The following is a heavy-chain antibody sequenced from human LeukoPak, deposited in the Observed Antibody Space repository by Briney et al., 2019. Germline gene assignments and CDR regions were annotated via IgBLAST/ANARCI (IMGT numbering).Heavy chain of an antibody. V-gene: IGHV3-7*01. Sequence: TGGSLRLSCAASGFTFTNYWMGWVRQAPGKGLEWVANINQDGSGKYYVDSVKGRFTISRDNAKNSLYLQMSSLRAEDTALYYCARDRSGWSFDYWGQGTLVTVSS. J-gene: IGHJ4*02. CDR3: ARDRSGWSFDY. CDR1: GFTFTNYW. CDR2: INQDGSGK. D-gene: IGHD6-19*01.